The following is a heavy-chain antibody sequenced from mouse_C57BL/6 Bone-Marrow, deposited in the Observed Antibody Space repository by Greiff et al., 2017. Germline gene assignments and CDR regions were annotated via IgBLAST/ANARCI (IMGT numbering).Heavy chain of an antibody. Sequence: QVQLQQPGAELVKPGASVKLSCKASGYTFTSYWMHWVKQRPGQGLEWIGMIHPNSGSTNYNEKFKSKATLTVDKSASTAYMPLSSLTSEDSAVYYCAKETTVVATKYAMDYWGQGTSVTGSS. CDR1: GYTFTSYW. CDR2: IHPNSGST. J-gene: IGHJ4*01. D-gene: IGHD1-1*01. CDR3: AKETTVVATKYAMDY. V-gene: IGHV1-64*01.